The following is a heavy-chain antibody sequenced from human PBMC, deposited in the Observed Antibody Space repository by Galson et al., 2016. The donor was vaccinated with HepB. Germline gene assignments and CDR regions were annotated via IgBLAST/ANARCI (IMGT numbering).Heavy chain of an antibody. CDR2: TYTAGDT. Sequence: SLRLSCAASGFTFSNYDMHWVRQAPGKGLEWVSSTYTAGDTYYQDSVEGRFTVSRENGKDSLYLHMKSLRAGDTAVYFCARGSYSSDWYRSSAYDFGMDVWGKGTPVTVSS. J-gene: IGHJ6*04. D-gene: IGHD6-19*01. V-gene: IGHV3-13*01. CDR1: GFTFSNYD. CDR3: ARGSYSSDWYRSSAYDFGMDV.